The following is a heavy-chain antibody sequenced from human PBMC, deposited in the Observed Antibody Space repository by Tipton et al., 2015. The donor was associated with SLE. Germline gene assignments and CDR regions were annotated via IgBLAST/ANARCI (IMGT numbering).Heavy chain of an antibody. CDR2: INHSGST. J-gene: IGHJ4*02. CDR3: ARDLWRSAPFDY. Sequence: LRLSCTVSGYSISSGYYWSWIRQPPGKGLEWIGEINHSGSTNYNPSLKSRVTISVDTSKNQFSLKLSSVTAADTALYYCARDLWRSAPFDYWGQGTLVTVSS. D-gene: IGHD2-21*01. V-gene: IGHV4-38-2*02. CDR1: GYSISSGYY.